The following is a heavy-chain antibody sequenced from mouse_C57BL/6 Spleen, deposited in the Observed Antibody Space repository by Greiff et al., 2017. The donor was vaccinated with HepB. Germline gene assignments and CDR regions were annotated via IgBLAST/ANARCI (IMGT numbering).Heavy chain of an antibody. Sequence: EVQLVESGEGLVKPGGSLKLSCAASGFTFSSYAMSWVRQTPEKRLEWVAYISSGGDYIYYADTVKGRFTISRDNARNTLYLQMSSLKSEDTAMYYCTSRGSNGYAMDDWGQGTSVTVSS. V-gene: IGHV5-9-1*02. CDR2: ISSGGDYI. J-gene: IGHJ4*01. D-gene: IGHD2-5*01. CDR1: GFTFSSYA. CDR3: TSRGSNGYAMDD.